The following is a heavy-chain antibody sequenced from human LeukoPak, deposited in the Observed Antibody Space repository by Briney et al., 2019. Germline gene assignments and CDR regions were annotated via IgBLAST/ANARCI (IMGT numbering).Heavy chain of an antibody. CDR1: GFSVGTKY. CDR3: TRVGDHYHWYFDL. D-gene: IGHD3-10*01. V-gene: IGHV3-53*01. J-gene: IGHJ2*01. CDR2: LYSGGNT. Sequence: GGSLRLSCAASGFSVGTKYMNWVRQAPGKGLEWVSILYSGGNTYYADSVKGRFTISRDNSRNTLSLQMNSLRVDDTAVYYCTRVGDHYHWYFDLWGRGTLVTVSS.